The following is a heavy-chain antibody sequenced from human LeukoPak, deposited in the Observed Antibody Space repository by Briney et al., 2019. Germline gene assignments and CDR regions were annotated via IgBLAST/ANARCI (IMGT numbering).Heavy chain of an antibody. D-gene: IGHD3-9*01. Sequence: GGSLRLSCSASGFTFSSYAMSWVRQAPGKGLEWGSAISGSGGSTYYADSVKGPVTISIDNSKNTLYLQMNSLRAEDTAVYYCPKDQYYDILTGSPDDAFDIWGQGTMVTVSS. V-gene: IGHV3-23*01. CDR1: GFTFSSYA. CDR2: ISGSGGST. J-gene: IGHJ3*02. CDR3: PKDQYYDILTGSPDDAFDI.